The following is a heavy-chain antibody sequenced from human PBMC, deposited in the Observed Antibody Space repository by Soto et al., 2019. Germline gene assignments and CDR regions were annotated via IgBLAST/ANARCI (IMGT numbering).Heavy chain of an antibody. J-gene: IGHJ6*02. CDR3: ARDNSPRGFENYGMDV. CDR1: GFTFSSYS. Sequence: PAGSLRLSCAASGFTFSSYSMNWVRQAPGKGLEWVSSISSSSSYIYYADSVKGRFTISRDNAKNSLYLQMNSLRAEDTAVYYCARDNSPRGFENYGMDVWGQGTTVTVSS. D-gene: IGHD3-22*01. V-gene: IGHV3-21*01. CDR2: ISSSSSYI.